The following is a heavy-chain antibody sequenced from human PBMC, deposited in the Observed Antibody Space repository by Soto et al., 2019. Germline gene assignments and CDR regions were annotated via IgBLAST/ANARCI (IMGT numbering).Heavy chain of an antibody. D-gene: IGHD2-2*01. V-gene: IGHV5-10-1*01. J-gene: IGHJ6*04. CDR1: GYSFTSYW. Sequence: GESLKISCKGSGYSFTSYWISWVRQMPGKGLEWMGRIDPSDSYTNYSPSFQGHVTISADKSISTAYLQWSSLKASDTAMYYCGNRVVPAAMVHYYYGTGVWGKGTRLTASS. CDR2: IDPSDSYT. CDR3: GNRVVPAAMVHYYYGTGV.